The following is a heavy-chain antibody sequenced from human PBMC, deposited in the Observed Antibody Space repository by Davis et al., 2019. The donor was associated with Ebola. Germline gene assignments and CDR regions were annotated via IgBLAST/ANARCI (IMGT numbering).Heavy chain of an antibody. J-gene: IGHJ1*01. CDR3: ARGGPTTVVFRWEYFQD. CDR1: GYTFTHHP. D-gene: IGHD4-23*01. Sequence: ASVKVSCKASGYTFTHHPINWVRQAPGQGLEWMGIINPSGGSTKYARNFLGRVTMTRDTSASTIYMELSSLRSEDTAVYYCARGGPTTVVFRWEYFQDWGQGTLVTVSS. CDR2: INPSGGST. V-gene: IGHV1-46*01.